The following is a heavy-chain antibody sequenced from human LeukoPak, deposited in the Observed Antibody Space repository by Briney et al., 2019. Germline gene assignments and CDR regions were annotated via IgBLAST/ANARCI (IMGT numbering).Heavy chain of an antibody. CDR1: GYTFSTYG. J-gene: IGHJ4*02. CDR2: ISTYNGNT. Sequence: ASVKVSCKASGYTFSTYGMAWVRQAPGQGLEWMGWISTYNGNTNYAQKVQGRVTMTTDTSTSTAYMDLRSLRSDDTAVYYCARGGITPLAARSLDYWGQGTLVTVSS. V-gene: IGHV1-18*01. CDR3: ARGGITPLAARSLDY. D-gene: IGHD1-26*01.